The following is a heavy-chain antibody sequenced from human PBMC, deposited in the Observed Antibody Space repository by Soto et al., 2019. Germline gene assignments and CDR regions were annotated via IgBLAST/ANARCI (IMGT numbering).Heavy chain of an antibody. D-gene: IGHD2-2*01. CDR2: IYYSGST. V-gene: IGHV4-31*03. J-gene: IGHJ6*02. CDR3: ARGGCGSGTGCYFLVYCGMDV. Sequence: SETLSLTCTVSGGSISSGGYYWSWIRQHPGKGLEWIGYIYYSGSTYYNPPLKSRVTISVDTSKNQFSLKLSSVTAADTAVYYCARGGCGSGTGCYFLVYCGMDVWGQGTTVTVSS. CDR1: GGSISSGGYY.